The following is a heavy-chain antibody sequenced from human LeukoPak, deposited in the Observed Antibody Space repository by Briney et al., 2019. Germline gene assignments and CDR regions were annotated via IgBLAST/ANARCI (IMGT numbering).Heavy chain of an antibody. Sequence: AGGSLRLSCAASGFTFSSYWIHWVRQAPGKGLVWVSHIRSDGSTINYADSVKGRFTISRDNAKNTLYLQMNSLRVEDTAVYYCARDAAGASDMWGQGTMVTVSS. CDR3: ARDAAGASDM. V-gene: IGHV3-74*01. CDR2: IRSDGSTI. D-gene: IGHD6-13*01. CDR1: GFTFSSYW. J-gene: IGHJ3*02.